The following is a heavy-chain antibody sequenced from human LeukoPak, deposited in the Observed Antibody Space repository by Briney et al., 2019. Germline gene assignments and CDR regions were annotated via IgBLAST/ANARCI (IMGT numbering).Heavy chain of an antibody. CDR1: GFTFSNAW. D-gene: IGHD3-22*01. J-gene: IGHJ3*02. CDR2: IKSKTDGGTT. Sequence: KPGGSLRLSCAASGFTFSNAWMSWVRQAPGKGLEWVGRIKSKTDGGTTDYAAPVIGRFTISRDDSKNTLYLQMNSLKTEDTAVYYCTTDQYYYDSSGLNAFDIWGQGTMVTVSS. V-gene: IGHV3-15*01. CDR3: TTDQYYYDSSGLNAFDI.